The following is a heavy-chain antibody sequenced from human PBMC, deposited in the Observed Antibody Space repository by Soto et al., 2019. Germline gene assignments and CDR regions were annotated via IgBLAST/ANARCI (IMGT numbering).Heavy chain of an antibody. V-gene: IGHV3-30*18. Sequence: QVQLVESGGGVVQPGRSLRLSCAASGFTFSSYGMHWVRQAPGKGLEWVAVISYDGSNKYYADSVKGRFTISRDNSKNTLYLQMNSLRAEDTAVYYCAKVTRVAFDIWGQGTMVTVSS. CDR2: ISYDGSNK. CDR3: AKVTRVAFDI. CDR1: GFTFSSYG. J-gene: IGHJ3*02.